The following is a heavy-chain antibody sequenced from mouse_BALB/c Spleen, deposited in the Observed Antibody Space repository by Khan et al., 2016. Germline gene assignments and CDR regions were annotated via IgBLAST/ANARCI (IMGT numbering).Heavy chain of an antibody. CDR3: ARHYYGGRGNYFDY. CDR1: GYTLTNYG. D-gene: IGHD1-1*01. J-gene: IGHJ2*01. Sequence: QIQLVQSGPELKKPGETVKISCKASGYTLTNYGMNWVKQAPGKGLKWMGWINTYTGKATYADDFKGRFAFSLETSASTAYLQMNSLKDEYMATYFCARHYYGGRGNYFDYRGQGTTLTVSS. CDR2: INTYTGKA. V-gene: IGHV9-1*02.